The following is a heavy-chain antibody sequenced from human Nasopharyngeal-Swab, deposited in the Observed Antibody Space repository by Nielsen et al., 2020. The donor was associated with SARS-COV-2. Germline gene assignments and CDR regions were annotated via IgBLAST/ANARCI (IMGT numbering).Heavy chain of an antibody. CDR1: GFTFSSYW. V-gene: IGHV3-7*03. CDR3: ARSVGDYGDLYFDY. Sequence: GESLKISCAASGFTFSSYWMSWVRQAPGKGLEWVANIKQDGSEKYYVDSVKGRFTISRDNAKNSLYLQMNSLRAEDTAVYYCARSVGDYGDLYFDYWGQGTLVTVSS. D-gene: IGHD4-17*01. CDR2: IKQDGSEK. J-gene: IGHJ4*02.